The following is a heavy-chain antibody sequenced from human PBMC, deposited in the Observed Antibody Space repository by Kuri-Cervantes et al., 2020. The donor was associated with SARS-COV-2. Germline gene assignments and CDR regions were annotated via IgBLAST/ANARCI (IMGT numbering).Heavy chain of an antibody. J-gene: IGHJ4*02. CDR2: IWYDGSNK. Sequence: GESLKISCAASGFTFSSSWMHWVRQAPGKGLEWVAVIWYDGSNKYYADSVKGRFTISRDNSKNTLYLQMNSLRAEDTAVYYCLQWLVHYWGQGTLVTVSS. CDR3: LQWLVHY. CDR1: GFTFSSSW. D-gene: IGHD6-19*01. V-gene: IGHV3-33*08.